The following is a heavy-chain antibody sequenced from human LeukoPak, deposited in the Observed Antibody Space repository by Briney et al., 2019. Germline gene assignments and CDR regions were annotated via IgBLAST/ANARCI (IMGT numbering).Heavy chain of an antibody. CDR1: GGSFSGYY. Sequence: SETLSLTCAVYGGSFSGYYWSWIRQPPGKGLEWIGEINHSGSTNYNPSLKSRVTISVDTSKNQFSLKLSSVTAADTAVCYCARGYSSSWYLYYYYYGMDVWGQGTTVTVSS. D-gene: IGHD6-13*01. CDR2: INHSGST. J-gene: IGHJ6*02. CDR3: ARGYSSSWYLYYYYYGMDV. V-gene: IGHV4-34*01.